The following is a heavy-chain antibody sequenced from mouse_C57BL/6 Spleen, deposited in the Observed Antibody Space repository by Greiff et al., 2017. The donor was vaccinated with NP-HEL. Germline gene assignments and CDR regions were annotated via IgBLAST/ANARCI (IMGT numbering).Heavy chain of an antibody. CDR3: ARPTTVVAPYAMEY. CDR1: GFTFSDYG. Sequence: EVKVVESGGGLVKPGGSLKLSCAASGFTFSDYGMHWVRQAPEKGLEWVAYISSGSSTVYSADTVTGRFTISRDNAKNTLFLHMTIPRSEDTAMYYGARPTTVVAPYAMEYWGQGTSVTVAS. CDR2: ISSGSSTV. V-gene: IGHV5-17*01. J-gene: IGHJ4*01. D-gene: IGHD1-1*01.